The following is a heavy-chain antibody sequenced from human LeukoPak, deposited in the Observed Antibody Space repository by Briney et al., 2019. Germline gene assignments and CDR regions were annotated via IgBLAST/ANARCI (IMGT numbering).Heavy chain of an antibody. D-gene: IGHD3-22*01. CDR3: ARDQNYYDTNTYYGINC. CDR2: INANNGAT. J-gene: IGHJ4*02. Sequence: ASVKVSCKTSVYTFTGHYIHWVLQAPGQGLEWMGWINANNGATHCAQKFQDRVTMTRDTSISTVYMELSRLTSDDTAVYYCARDQNYYDTNTYYGINCWGQGTLVTVSS. CDR1: VYTFTGHY. V-gene: IGHV1-2*02.